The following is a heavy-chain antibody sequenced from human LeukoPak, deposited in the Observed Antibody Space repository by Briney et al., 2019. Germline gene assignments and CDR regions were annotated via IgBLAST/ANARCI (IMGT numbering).Heavy chain of an antibody. Sequence: PSETLYLTCTVSGGSISSSNYYWGWIRPPPGNGLEWTGTIYYSGHTYYNPSLKSRVTIFVDTSQNQFSLKLSSVTAADTAVYYCARHRRDHDFWSGSNPTDYYYYMDVWGKGTSVTVSS. J-gene: IGHJ6*03. CDR3: ARHRRDHDFWSGSNPTDYYYYMDV. CDR2: IYYSGHT. D-gene: IGHD3-3*01. V-gene: IGHV4-39*01. CDR1: GGSISSSNYY.